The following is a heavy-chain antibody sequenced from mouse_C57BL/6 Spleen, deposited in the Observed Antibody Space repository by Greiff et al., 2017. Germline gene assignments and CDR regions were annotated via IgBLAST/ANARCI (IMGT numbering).Heavy chain of an antibody. J-gene: IGHJ1*03. CDR2: ISDGGSYT. CDR3: ARRAGYYWYFDV. V-gene: IGHV5-4*01. D-gene: IGHD3-3*01. CDR1: GFTFSSYA. Sequence: EVQLQQSGGGLVKPGGSLKLSCAASGFTFSSYAMSWVRQTPEKRLEWVATISDGGSYTYYPDNVKGRFTISRDNAKNNLYLQMSHLKSEDTAMYYCARRAGYYWYFDVWGTGTTVTVSS.